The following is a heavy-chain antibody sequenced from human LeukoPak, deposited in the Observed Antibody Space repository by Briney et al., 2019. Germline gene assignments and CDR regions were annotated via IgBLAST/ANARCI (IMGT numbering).Heavy chain of an antibody. J-gene: IGHJ4*02. V-gene: IGHV3-20*04. Sequence: GGTLRLSCAASGFIFSSHGMNWVRQPPGKGLEWVSGLNRNGDITGYADFVQGRFTISRDNAKNSLYLQMNSLRVEDTALYYCARKGLGGELGGFDSWGQGTLVTVSS. CDR3: ARKGLGGELGGFDS. CDR2: LNRNGDIT. CDR1: GFIFSSHG. D-gene: IGHD1-26*01.